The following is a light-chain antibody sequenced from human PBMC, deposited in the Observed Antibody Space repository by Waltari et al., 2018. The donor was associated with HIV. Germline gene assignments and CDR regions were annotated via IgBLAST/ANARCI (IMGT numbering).Light chain of an antibody. CDR2: DNG. CDR1: SIGSKS. V-gene: IGLV3-21*02. J-gene: IGLJ2*01. Sequence: SDVLTQPPSVSVAPGQTASIPCGGNSIGSKSVHWYQQRPGQAPVLVVYDNGGRPSGIPERFSGSKSGNTATLTISRVEAGDEADFYCQVWDSSSDHPRVVFGGGTKVTVL. CDR3: QVWDSSSDHPRVV.